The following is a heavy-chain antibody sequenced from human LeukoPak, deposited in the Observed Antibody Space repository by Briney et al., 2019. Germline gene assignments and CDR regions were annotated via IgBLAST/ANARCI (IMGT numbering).Heavy chain of an antibody. CDR1: GFTFSSYG. CDR2: ISYDGSNK. V-gene: IGHV3-30*18. Sequence: PGGSLRLSCAASGFTFSSYGMHWVRQAPGKGLEWVAVISYDGSNKYYADSVKGRFTISRDNSKNTLYLQMNSLRAEDTAVYYCAKDRPMLDPWGQGTLVTVSS. J-gene: IGHJ5*02. CDR3: AKDRPMLDP.